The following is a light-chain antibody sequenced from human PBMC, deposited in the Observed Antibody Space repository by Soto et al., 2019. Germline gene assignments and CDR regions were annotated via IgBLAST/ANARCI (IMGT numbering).Light chain of an antibody. CDR3: CSYVAGTSYV. Sequence: QSVLTQPASVSGSPGQSMTISCTGNSSDVGTYHLVSWHQRHPGKAPKLMIYEVSKRPSGVSTRFSGSKSGNTASLTISGLQAEDEADYHCCSYVAGTSYVFGSGTKVTVL. J-gene: IGLJ1*01. CDR2: EVS. CDR1: SSDVGTYHL. V-gene: IGLV2-23*02.